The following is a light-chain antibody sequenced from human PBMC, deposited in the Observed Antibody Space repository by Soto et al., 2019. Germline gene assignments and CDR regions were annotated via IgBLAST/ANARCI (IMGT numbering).Light chain of an antibody. CDR3: QSYDNSLSAYV. J-gene: IGLJ1*01. CDR1: SSNIGAGYD. Sequence: QSALTQPPSVSGAPGQRVTISCTGSSSNIGAGYDLHWYQQLPGTAPKILIYGNSNRPSGVPDRFSGSKSGTSASLAITGLQAEDEADYYCQSYDNSLSAYVFGTGTKVTVL. CDR2: GNS. V-gene: IGLV1-40*01.